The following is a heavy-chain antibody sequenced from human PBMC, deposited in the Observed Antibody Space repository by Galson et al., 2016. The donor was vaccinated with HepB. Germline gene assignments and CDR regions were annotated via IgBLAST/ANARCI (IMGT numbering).Heavy chain of an antibody. Sequence: SLRLSCAASGFTFSDYYMSWIRQAPGKGLEWVSYISGSGGLIYNADSVKGRFTISRDNAKNLVYLQMNSLRAEDTAVYYCARGGSSWTFDYWGQGTLVTVSS. D-gene: IGHD6-13*01. V-gene: IGHV3-11*01. J-gene: IGHJ4*02. CDR2: ISGSGGLI. CDR1: GFTFSDYY. CDR3: ARGGSSWTFDY.